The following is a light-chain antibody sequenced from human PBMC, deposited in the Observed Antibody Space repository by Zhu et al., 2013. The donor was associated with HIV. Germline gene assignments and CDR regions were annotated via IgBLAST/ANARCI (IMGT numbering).Light chain of an antibody. Sequence: EIVLTQSPATLSVSPGDRVTLSCRASQSVNRNLAWYQQKPGQAPRLLIYGASSRASGIPDRFSGSGSGTDFTLTISRLEPEDFAVYYCQQRTNWPPTWTFGQGTKV. V-gene: IGKV3D-20*02. CDR3: QQRTNWPPTWT. J-gene: IGKJ1*01. CDR1: QSVNRN. CDR2: GAS.